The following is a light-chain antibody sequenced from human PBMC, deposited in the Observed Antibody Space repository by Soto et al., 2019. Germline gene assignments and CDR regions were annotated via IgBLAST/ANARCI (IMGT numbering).Light chain of an antibody. CDR2: GAS. Sequence: EIVLTQSPGTLSLSPGERATLSCLASQSVSSSYLAWYQQKPGQAPRLLIYGASNRATGIPDRFSGSGSGTEFTLTISSLQPDDFATYYCQHYNSYSEAFGQGTKVDIK. CDR3: QHYNSYSEA. V-gene: IGKV3-20*01. CDR1: QSVSSSY. J-gene: IGKJ1*01.